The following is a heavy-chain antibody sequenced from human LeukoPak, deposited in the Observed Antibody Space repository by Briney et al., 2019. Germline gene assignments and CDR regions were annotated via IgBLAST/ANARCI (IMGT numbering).Heavy chain of an antibody. Sequence: PGGSLRLSCAASGFTFSSYGMHWVRQAPGKGLEWVAFIRYDGSNKYYADSVKGRFTISRDNSKNTLYLQMNSLRAEDTAVYYCAKGISSSWSWFDPWGQGTLVTVSS. J-gene: IGHJ5*02. CDR3: AKGISSSWSWFDP. CDR2: IRYDGSNK. D-gene: IGHD6-13*01. CDR1: GFTFSSYG. V-gene: IGHV3-30*02.